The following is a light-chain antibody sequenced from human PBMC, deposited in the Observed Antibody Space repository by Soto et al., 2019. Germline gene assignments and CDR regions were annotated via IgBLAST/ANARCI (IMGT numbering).Light chain of an antibody. CDR2: GAS. Sequence: EIVLTQSPDTLSLSPGERATLSCRASQSVSSSYLAWYQQKPGQAPRLLIYGASSRATGIPDRFSGSGSGTDFTLTISRLEPEDFAVYSCQQYGSSPPLAFGQGTKV. J-gene: IGKJ1*01. CDR1: QSVSSSY. CDR3: QQYGSSPPLA. V-gene: IGKV3-20*01.